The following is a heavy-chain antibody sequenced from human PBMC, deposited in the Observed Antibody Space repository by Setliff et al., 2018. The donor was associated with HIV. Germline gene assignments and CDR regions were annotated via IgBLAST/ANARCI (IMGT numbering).Heavy chain of an antibody. CDR3: ARISSAWYLVDY. CDR2: ITRNSDFL. CDR1: GFNFYDFG. Sequence: LRLSCQGSGFNFYDFGMLWVRQVPGMGLEWVASITRNSDFLTYVDSVKGRFTISRDNAKNSLYLQMSSLRVDDTAVYYCARISSAWYLVDYWGQGTLVTVSS. D-gene: IGHD6-13*01. J-gene: IGHJ4*02. V-gene: IGHV3-9*01.